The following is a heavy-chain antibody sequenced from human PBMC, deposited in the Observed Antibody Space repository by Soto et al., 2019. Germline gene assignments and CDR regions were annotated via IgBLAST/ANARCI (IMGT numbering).Heavy chain of an antibody. J-gene: IGHJ4*02. CDR2: TYYRSKWYN. CDR3: ARGPSGAARPHYFDY. D-gene: IGHD6-6*01. V-gene: IGHV6-1*01. CDR1: GDSVSSNSAS. Sequence: PSQTLSLTCAISGDSVSSNSASWNWIRQSPSRGLEWQGRTYYRSKWYNDDAVSVKSRITINPDTTKNQFSLQLNSVTPEDTAVYYCARGPSGAARPHYFDYWGQGTLVTVSS.